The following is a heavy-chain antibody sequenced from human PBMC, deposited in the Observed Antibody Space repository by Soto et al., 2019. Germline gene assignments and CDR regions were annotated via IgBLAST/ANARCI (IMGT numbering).Heavy chain of an antibody. Sequence: PSETLSLTCAVSGGSVSGYYWSWIRQPPGKGLEWIGEINHSGSTNYNPSLKSPVTIPVDTSKNQFSLKLSSVTAADTAVYYGARRGVGSYREFDYWGQGTLVTVSS. D-gene: IGHD3-16*02. CDR2: INHSGST. J-gene: IGHJ4*02. V-gene: IGHV4-34*01. CDR1: GGSVSGYY. CDR3: ARRGVGSYREFDY.